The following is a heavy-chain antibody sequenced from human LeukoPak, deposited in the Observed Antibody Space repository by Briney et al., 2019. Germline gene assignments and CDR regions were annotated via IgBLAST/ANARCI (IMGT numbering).Heavy chain of an antibody. D-gene: IGHD3-22*01. J-gene: IGHJ4*02. CDR1: GYSFTSYW. Sequence: PGESLKISCKGPGYSFTSYWIGWVRQMPGKGLEWMGIIYPGDSDTRYSPSFQGQVTISADKSISTAYLQWSSLKASDTAMYYCARQNSYDSSGYWGPFDYWGQGTLVTVSS. CDR3: ARQNSYDSSGYWGPFDY. V-gene: IGHV5-51*01. CDR2: IYPGDSDT.